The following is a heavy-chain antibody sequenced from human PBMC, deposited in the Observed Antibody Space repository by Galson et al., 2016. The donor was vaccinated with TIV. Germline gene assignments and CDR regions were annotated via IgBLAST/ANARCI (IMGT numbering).Heavy chain of an antibody. CDR2: INPSGGST. D-gene: IGHD6-19*01. V-gene: IGHV1-46*01. CDR3: ARVLEVAGTDY. J-gene: IGHJ4*02. CDR1: GYIFTSYY. Sequence: SVKVSCKASGYIFTSYYMHWVRQAPGQGLEWMGIINPSGGSTSYAQKFQGRVTMTRDTSTSTVYMELSSLRSEDTAVYYCARVLEVAGTDYWGQGTLVTVSS.